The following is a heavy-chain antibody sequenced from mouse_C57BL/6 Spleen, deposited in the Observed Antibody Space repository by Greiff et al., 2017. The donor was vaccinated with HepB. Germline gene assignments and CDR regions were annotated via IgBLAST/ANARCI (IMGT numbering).Heavy chain of an antibody. CDR3: TTGTVGANYWYFDV. Sequence: DVQLQESGAELVRPGASVKLSCTASGFNIKDDYMHWVKQRPEQGLEWIGWIDPENGDTEYASKFQGKATITADTSSNTAYLQLSSLTSEDTAVYYCTTGTVGANYWYFDVWGKGTTVTVSS. CDR1: GFNIKDDY. CDR2: IDPENGDT. D-gene: IGHD3-3*01. J-gene: IGHJ1*03. V-gene: IGHV14-4*01.